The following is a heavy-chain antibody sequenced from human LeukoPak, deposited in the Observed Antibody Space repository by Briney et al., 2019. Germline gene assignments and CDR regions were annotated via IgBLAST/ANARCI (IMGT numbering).Heavy chain of an antibody. J-gene: IGHJ6*02. CDR3: AMVRGYYYHGLDV. V-gene: IGHV3-74*01. Sequence: GGSLRLSCAASGFTFSSYWMHWVRQAPGKGLVWVSRINSDGSSTSYADSVEGRFTISGDNAMNTLYLQMNSLRAEDTAVYYCAMVRGYYYHGLDVWGQGTTVTVSS. D-gene: IGHD3-10*01. CDR1: GFTFSSYW. CDR2: INSDGSST.